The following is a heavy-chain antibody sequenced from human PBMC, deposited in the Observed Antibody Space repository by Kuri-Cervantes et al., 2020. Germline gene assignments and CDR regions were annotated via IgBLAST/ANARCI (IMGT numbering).Heavy chain of an antibody. J-gene: IGHJ6*02. CDR1: GGSVSSGSYY. Sequence: SETLSLTCTVSGGSVSSGSYYWSWIRQPPGKGLEWIGYIYYSGSTNYNPSLKSRVTISVDTSKNQFSLKLSSVTAADTAVYYCARVPLRYFDWLLEEYYYGMDVWGQGTTVTVSS. CDR2: IYYSGST. V-gene: IGHV4-61*01. CDR3: ARVPLRYFDWLLEEYYYGMDV. D-gene: IGHD3-9*01.